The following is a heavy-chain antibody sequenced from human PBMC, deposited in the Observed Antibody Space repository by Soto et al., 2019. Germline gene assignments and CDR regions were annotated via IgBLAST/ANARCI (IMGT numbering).Heavy chain of an antibody. D-gene: IGHD2-8*01. CDR2: MSNDGNNQ. J-gene: IGHJ1*01. V-gene: IGHV3-30*03. CDR1: RFDFTSYG. CDR3: ARGFCAKRVCYWFFDL. Sequence: GSLRLSCAASRFDFTSYGMHWLRQAPGKGRGWVAVMSNDGNNQFYAGSVRGRFIISRDTSKNTLFLQMTSLGPEDTAVYDCARGFCAKRVCYWFFDLWGPGALVTVSS.